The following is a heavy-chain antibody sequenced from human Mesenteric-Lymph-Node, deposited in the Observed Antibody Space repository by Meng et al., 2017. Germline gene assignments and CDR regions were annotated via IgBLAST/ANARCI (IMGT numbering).Heavy chain of an antibody. V-gene: IGHV3-23*01. CDR1: GFTFSSYA. Sequence: GESLKISCAASGFTFSSYAMTWVRQAPGKGLNWVSLIGSTGENTTYADSVKGRFTISRDNSKNTMYLQMDSLRADDTAVYYCVRSDMGYTSSWYKYWGQGTLVTVSS. CDR2: IGSTGENT. CDR3: VRSDMGYTSSWYKY. J-gene: IGHJ4*02. D-gene: IGHD6-13*01.